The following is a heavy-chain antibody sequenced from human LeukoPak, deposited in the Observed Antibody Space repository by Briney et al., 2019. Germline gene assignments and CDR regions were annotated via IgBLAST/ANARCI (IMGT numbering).Heavy chain of an antibody. Sequence: GGSLSLSCAPSAFTLTSYEMNWVRHAPGKGVVGVSYNSSGGSTKHYTDSVKARFTISRDNAKNSLYLQMNRLRVEDTAVYYCARDPYYGDYVVWGQGTLVTVSS. D-gene: IGHD4-17*01. CDR3: ARDPYYGDYVV. J-gene: IGHJ4*02. V-gene: IGHV3-48*03. CDR2: NSSGGSTK. CDR1: AFTLTSYE.